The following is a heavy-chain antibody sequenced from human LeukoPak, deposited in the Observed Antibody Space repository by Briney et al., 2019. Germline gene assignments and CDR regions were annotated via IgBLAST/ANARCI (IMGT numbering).Heavy chain of an antibody. CDR3: AGYGDYVGNWFDP. J-gene: IGHJ5*02. D-gene: IGHD4-17*01. CDR1: GGSISSSSYY. Sequence: PSETLSLTCTVSGGSISSSSYYWGWIRQPPGKGLEWIGSIYYSGSTYYNPSLKSRVTISVDTSKNRFSLKLSSVTAADTAVYYCAGYGDYVGNWFDPWGQGTLVTVSS. CDR2: IYYSGST. V-gene: IGHV4-39*01.